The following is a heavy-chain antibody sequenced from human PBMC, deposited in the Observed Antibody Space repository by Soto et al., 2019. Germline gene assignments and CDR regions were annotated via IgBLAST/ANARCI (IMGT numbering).Heavy chain of an antibody. V-gene: IGHV1-69*13. CDR1: GGTFSSYA. D-gene: IGHD1-26*01. J-gene: IGHJ6*02. CDR2: VIPIFGTA. CDR3: ARCIVGASYYYYGMDV. Sequence: SVKVSCKASGGTFSSYAISWVRQAPGQGLEWMGGVIPIFGTANYAQKFQGRVTITADESTSTAYMELSSLRSEDTAVYYCARCIVGASYYYYGMDVWGQGTTVTVSS.